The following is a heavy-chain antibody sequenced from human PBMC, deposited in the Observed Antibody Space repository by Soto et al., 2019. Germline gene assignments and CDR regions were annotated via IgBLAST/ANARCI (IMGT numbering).Heavy chain of an antibody. Sequence: VQLVESGGGVVQPGRSLRLSCAASGFIFSDYAMHWVRQAPGKGLEWVAVVFHDGRNTHYADSVKGRFTISRDSSKNTVSLEMTSLRAEDTAVYYCAKGGRQWLVTSDFNYWGQGALVTVSS. CDR3: AKGGRQWLVTSDFNY. D-gene: IGHD6-19*01. J-gene: IGHJ4*02. CDR1: GFIFSDYA. V-gene: IGHV3-30*18. CDR2: VFHDGRNT.